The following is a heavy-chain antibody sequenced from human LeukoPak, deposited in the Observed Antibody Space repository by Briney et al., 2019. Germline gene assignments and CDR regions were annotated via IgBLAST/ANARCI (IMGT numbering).Heavy chain of an antibody. CDR2: IKSDGSRT. D-gene: IGHD3-22*01. CDR3: ARDPDLSGYSFFDY. Sequence: GGSLRLSCAASGFTLSSYWMHWVRQAPGKGLVWDSRIKSDGSRTTYADSVKGRFTISRDNAKNTLYLQMNSLRAEDTAVYYCARDPDLSGYSFFDYWGQGTLVTVSS. V-gene: IGHV3-74*01. CDR1: GFTLSSYW. J-gene: IGHJ4*02.